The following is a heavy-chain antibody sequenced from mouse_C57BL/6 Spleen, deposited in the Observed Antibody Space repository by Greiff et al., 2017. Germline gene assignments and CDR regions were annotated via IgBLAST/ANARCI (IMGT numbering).Heavy chain of an antibody. CDR2: IFPGSGST. V-gene: IGHV1-75*01. CDR3: ARRGYGYDGPHYFDY. J-gene: IGHJ2*01. D-gene: IGHD2-2*01. CDR1: GYTFTDYY. Sequence: VQLQQSGPELVKPGASVKISCKASGYTFTDYYINWVKQRPGQGLEWIGWIFPGSGSTYYNEKFKGKATLNVDKSSSTAYMLLSSLTSEDSAVYFCARRGYGYDGPHYFDYWGQGTPLTVSS.